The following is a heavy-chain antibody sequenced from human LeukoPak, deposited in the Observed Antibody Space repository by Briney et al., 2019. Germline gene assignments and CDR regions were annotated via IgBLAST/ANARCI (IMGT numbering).Heavy chain of an antibody. CDR1: GGSFSGYY. CDR3: ARVGGPWLVFNWFDP. J-gene: IGHJ5*02. Sequence: SETLSLTCAVYGGSFSGYYWSWIRQPPGKGLEWIGEINHSGSTNYNPSLKSRVTISVDTSKNQFSLKLSFVTAADTAVYYCARVGGPWLVFNWFDPWGQGTLVTVSS. D-gene: IGHD6-19*01. V-gene: IGHV4-34*01. CDR2: INHSGST.